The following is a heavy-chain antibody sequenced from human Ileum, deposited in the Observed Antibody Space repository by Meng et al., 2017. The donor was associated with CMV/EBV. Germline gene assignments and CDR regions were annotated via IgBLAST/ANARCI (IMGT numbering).Heavy chain of an antibody. CDR2: INPNSGGT. V-gene: IGHV1-2*02. CDR3: SLKLSSVTAADTAVYYCARRGYDFWSGPHYFDY. J-gene: IGHJ4*02. CDR1: GYTFTGYY. D-gene: IGHD3-3*01. Sequence: ASVKVSCKASGYTFTGYYIHWVRQAPGEGLEWMGWINPNSGGTNYAQKFRGRVTMTRDTSITTAYMELSRLISDDTSKNQFSLKLSSVTAADTAVYYCARRGYDFWSGPHYFDYWGQGTLVTVSS.